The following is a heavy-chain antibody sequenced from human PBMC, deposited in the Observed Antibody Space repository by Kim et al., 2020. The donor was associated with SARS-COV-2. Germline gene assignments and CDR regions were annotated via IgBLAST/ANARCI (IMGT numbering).Heavy chain of an antibody. J-gene: IGHJ5*02. V-gene: IGHV1-18*01. D-gene: IGHD6-13*01. Sequence: YAQKFQGRVTMTTDTSTSTAYMELTRLTSDDTAVYYCARDHEKYSSSWSDTWGQGTLVTVSS. CDR3: ARDHEKYSSSWSDT.